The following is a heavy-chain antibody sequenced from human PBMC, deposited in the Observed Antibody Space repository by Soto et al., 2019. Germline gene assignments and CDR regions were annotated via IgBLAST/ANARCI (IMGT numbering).Heavy chain of an antibody. CDR3: ARSTAVPNTLRSRYFFDY. V-gene: IGHV4-61*01. CDR2: VHYSGTT. J-gene: IGHJ4*02. Sequence: PSENLSLTCSVSGGSVSNKTYYWSWIRQPPGKRLEWIGSVHYSGTTNYNPSLKSRVIISVDLSKTQFSLRLSSVTTADTALYYCARSTAVPNTLRSRYFFDYWGQGTLVTVS. CDR1: GGSVSNKTYY. D-gene: IGHD4-17*01.